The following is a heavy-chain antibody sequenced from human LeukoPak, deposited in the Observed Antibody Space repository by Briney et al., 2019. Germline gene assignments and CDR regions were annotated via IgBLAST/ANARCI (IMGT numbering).Heavy chain of an antibody. V-gene: IGHV3-23*01. J-gene: IGHJ4*02. CDR2: ISGSGGST. D-gene: IGHD6-19*01. Sequence: GGSLRLSCAASGCTFSSNAMSWVRQAPGKGLEWVSYISGSGGSTYYADSVKGRFTISRDNSKNTLYLQMSSLRAEDTAVYYCAKETTVAGLYPYFDYWGQGTLVTVSS. CDR3: AKETTVAGLYPYFDY. CDR1: GCTFSSNA.